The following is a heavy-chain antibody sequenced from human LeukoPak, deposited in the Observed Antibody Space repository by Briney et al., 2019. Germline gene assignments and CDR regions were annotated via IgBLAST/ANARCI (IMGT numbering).Heavy chain of an antibody. CDR1: GFTFSSYA. V-gene: IGHV3-23*01. J-gene: IGHJ5*01. CDR2: ITGGGSTT. D-gene: IGHD6-13*01. CDR3: ARESPVAATGRSWFDS. Sequence: GGSLRLSCAASGFTFSSYAMSWVRQAPGKGLEWVSTITGGGSTTYYADSVKGRFTISRDNSKNTLYLQMNSLRAEDTALHYCARESPVAATGRSWFDSWGQGTLVTVSS.